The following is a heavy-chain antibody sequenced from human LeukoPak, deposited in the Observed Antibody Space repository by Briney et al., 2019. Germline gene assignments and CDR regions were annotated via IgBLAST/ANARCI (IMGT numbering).Heavy chain of an antibody. J-gene: IGHJ4*02. CDR3: TRVGYIDEGIDY. D-gene: IGHD5-24*01. CDR1: GFTFSSYA. CDR2: LSYDGNNK. V-gene: IGHV3-30*04. Sequence: GGSLRLSCAASGFTFSSYAMHWVRQAPGKGLEWVAVLSYDGNNKYYADSVKGRFTISRDNAKNSLYLQMNSLRAEDTAIYYCTRVGYIDEGIDYWGQGTLVTVSS.